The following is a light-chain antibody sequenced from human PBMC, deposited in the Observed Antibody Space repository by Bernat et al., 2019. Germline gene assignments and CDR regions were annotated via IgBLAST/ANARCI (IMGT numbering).Light chain of an antibody. CDR3: QQLNSYPIT. CDR1: QVIGTY. CDR2: GAS. J-gene: IGKJ5*01. Sequence: DIQLTQSPPFLSASVVDRVTITCRASQVIGTYLAWYQQKPGKAPNLLIYGASTLQTGVPSRFSGSGSGTEFTLTISSLRPEDFATYHCQQLNSYPITFGQGTRLEIK. V-gene: IGKV1-9*01.